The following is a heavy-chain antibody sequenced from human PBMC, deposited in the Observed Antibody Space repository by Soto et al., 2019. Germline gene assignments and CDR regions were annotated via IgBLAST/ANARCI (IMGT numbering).Heavy chain of an antibody. CDR1: GGSINSGGYC. V-gene: IGHV4-31*03. CDR2: ISYGGST. D-gene: IGHD5-18*01. J-gene: IGHJ4*02. CDR3: XRGILV. Sequence: QVQLQESGPGLVKPSQTLSLTCTVSGGSINSGGYCWSWIRQHPGKGLDWIGCISYGGSTSYNPSLKSRVTISVDTSKNXFSLKLXSVTAADTXXXYXXRGILVWGQGALITVSS.